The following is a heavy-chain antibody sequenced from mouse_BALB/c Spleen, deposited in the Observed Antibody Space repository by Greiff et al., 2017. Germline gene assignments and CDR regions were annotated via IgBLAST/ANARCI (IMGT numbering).Heavy chain of an antibody. J-gene: IGHJ2*01. D-gene: IGHD2-14*01. CDR1: GYTFTSYW. Sequence: LVESGAELVKPGASVKLSCKASGYTFTSYWMHWVKQRPGQGLEWIGEINPSNGRTNYNEKFKSKATLTVDKSSSTAYMQLSSLTSEDSAVYYCARDRYDDYFDYWGQGTTLTVSS. CDR3: ARDRYDDYFDY. V-gene: IGHV1S81*02. CDR2: INPSNGRT.